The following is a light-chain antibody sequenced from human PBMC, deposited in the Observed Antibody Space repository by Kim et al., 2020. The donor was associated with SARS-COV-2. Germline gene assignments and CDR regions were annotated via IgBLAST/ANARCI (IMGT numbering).Light chain of an antibody. CDR3: QQYSDWPYT. V-gene: IGKV3-15*01. CDR1: QTISGY. Sequence: EIMMTQSPATLSASPGDTVTLSCTASQTISGYVGWYQQKPGQNTTLLIYGASTRATDIPARFSGSGSGTEFTLTISSLQSEDFAVYYCQQYSDWPYTFGPGTKLEIK. J-gene: IGKJ2*01. CDR2: GAS.